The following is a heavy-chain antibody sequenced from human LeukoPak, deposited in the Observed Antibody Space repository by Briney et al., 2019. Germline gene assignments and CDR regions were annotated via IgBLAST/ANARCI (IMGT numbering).Heavy chain of an antibody. CDR2: IYPGDSDT. D-gene: IGHD4-23*01. Sequence: GESLKISCKGSGYSFTSNWIGWVRQMPGKGLEWMGIIYPGDSDTRYSPSFQGQVTISADKSISTAYLQWSSLKASDTAMYYCARLSGNPAAGLPFFQHWGQGTLATVSS. J-gene: IGHJ1*01. CDR1: GYSFTSNW. CDR3: ARLSGNPAAGLPFFQH. V-gene: IGHV5-51*01.